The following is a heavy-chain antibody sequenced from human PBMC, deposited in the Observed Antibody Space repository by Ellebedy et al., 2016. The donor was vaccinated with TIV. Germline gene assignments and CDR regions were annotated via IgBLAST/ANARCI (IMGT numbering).Heavy chain of an antibody. CDR3: ERVGFYSSSWQYYFDS. CDR1: GCIFSSHG. V-gene: IGHV1-69*13. J-gene: IGHJ4*02. D-gene: IGHD6-13*01. Sequence: SVKVSCKASGCIFSSHGIRWVRQAPGQGLEWMGGIIPIFGTANYAQKFQGRLTIIAGESTSTAYMELNSLRSEDTAVYYCERVGFYSSSWQYYFDSWGQGTLVTVSS. CDR2: IIPIFGTA.